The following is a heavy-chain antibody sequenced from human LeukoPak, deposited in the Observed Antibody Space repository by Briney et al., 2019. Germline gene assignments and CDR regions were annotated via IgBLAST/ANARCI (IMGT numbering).Heavy chain of an antibody. CDR2: IIPIFGTA. CDR1: GGTFSSYA. J-gene: IGHJ4*02. V-gene: IGHV1-69*13. Sequence: SVKVSCKASGGTFSSYAISWVRQAPGQGLGWMGGIIPIFGTANYAQKFQGRVTITADESTSTAYMELSSLRSEDTAVYYCASPGAGSYAPYYFDYWGQGTLVTVSS. CDR3: ASPGAGSYAPYYFDY. D-gene: IGHD2-2*01.